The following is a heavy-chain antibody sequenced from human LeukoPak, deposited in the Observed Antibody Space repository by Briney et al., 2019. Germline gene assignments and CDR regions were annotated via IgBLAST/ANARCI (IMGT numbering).Heavy chain of an antibody. V-gene: IGHV7-4-1*02. Sequence: ASVKVSCKASGYTFTSYYMHWVRQAPGQGLEWMGWINTNTGNPTYAQGFTGRFVFSLDTSVSTAYLQISSLKAEDTAVYYCARGSPEPYYDSSGYYYTDAFDIWGQGTMVTVSS. CDR2: INTNTGNP. CDR1: GYTFTSYY. CDR3: ARGSPEPYYDSSGYYYTDAFDI. D-gene: IGHD3-22*01. J-gene: IGHJ3*02.